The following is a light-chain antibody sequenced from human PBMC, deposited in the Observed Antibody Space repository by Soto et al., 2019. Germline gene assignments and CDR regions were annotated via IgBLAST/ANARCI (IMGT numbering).Light chain of an antibody. Sequence: QSALTQPASVSGSPGQSITISCTGTSSDFGNYNLVSWYQQHPGKVPKLILFEVNKRPSGVPDRFSGSKSGTSASLAISGLRSEDEADYYCAAWDDSLSGWVFGGGTKVTVL. V-gene: IGLV2-14*02. CDR3: AAWDDSLSGWV. CDR1: SSDFGNYNL. J-gene: IGLJ3*02. CDR2: EVN.